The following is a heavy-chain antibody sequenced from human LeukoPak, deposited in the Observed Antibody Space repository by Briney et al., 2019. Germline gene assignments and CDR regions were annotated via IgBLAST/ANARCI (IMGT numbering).Heavy chain of an antibody. J-gene: IGHJ3*02. CDR1: GGTFSSYA. CDR2: IIPIFGTA. CDR3: ARDLFGYYDSSGPSII. V-gene: IGHV1-69*06. Sequence: PVKVSCKASGGTFSSYAISWVRQAPGQGLEWMGRIIPIFGTANYAQKFQGRVTITADKSTSTAYMELSSLRSEDTAVYYCARDLFGYYDSSGPSIIWGQGTMVTVSS. D-gene: IGHD3-22*01.